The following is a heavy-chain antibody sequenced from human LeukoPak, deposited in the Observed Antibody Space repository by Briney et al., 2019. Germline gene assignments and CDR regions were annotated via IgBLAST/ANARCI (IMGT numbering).Heavy chain of an antibody. CDR2: ISGSGGST. CDR3: ANLLPTIIAVANYYFDS. V-gene: IGHV3-23*01. Sequence: GGSLRLSCAASGFTFSSYAMSWVRQAPGKGLEWVSAISGSGGSTYYADSVKGRFTISRDNSKNTLYLQMNSLRAEDTAVYYCANLLPTIIAVANYYFDSWGQGTLVTVSA. D-gene: IGHD5-24*01. J-gene: IGHJ4*02. CDR1: GFTFSSYA.